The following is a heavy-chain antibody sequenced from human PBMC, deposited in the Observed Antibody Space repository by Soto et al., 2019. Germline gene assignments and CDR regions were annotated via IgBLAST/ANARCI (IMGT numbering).Heavy chain of an antibody. J-gene: IGHJ6*02. CDR2: INAGGNT. V-gene: IGHV3-66*01. CDR1: GFDASVNY. Sequence: ESGGTLVQPGGSLRLSCAASGFDASVNYMAWVRQAPGKGLEWVSTINAGGNTFYADSVKGRFTISRDDSTNTLSLQMNSLRVEDTAMFYCVRENYYYGMDVWGQGTAVPVSS. CDR3: VRENYYYGMDV.